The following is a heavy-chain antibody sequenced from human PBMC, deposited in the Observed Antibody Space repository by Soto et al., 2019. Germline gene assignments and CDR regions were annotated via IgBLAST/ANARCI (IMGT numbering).Heavy chain of an antibody. CDR3: AKDYESAVTTNIDY. D-gene: IGHD4-17*01. CDR2: ISWNSGSI. J-gene: IGHJ4*02. V-gene: IGHV3-9*01. Sequence: EVQLVESGGGLVQPGRSLRLSCAASGFTFDDYAMHWVRQAPGKGLEWVSGISWNSGSIGYADSVKGRFTISRDNAKNSLYLQMNSLRAEDTALYYCAKDYESAVTTNIDYWGQGTLVTVSS. CDR1: GFTFDDYA.